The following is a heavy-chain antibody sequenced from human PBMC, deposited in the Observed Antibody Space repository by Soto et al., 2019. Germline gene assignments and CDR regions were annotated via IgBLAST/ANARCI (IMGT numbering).Heavy chain of an antibody. CDR3: VHTVMVHTITGGHYLDY. Sequence: SGPTLVNPTQTLTLTCTFSAFSLSTNGVGVGWIRQPPGKPLEWLAVIYWNEDKRYSRSLKSRLSITKDTSKNQVVLTMTTMDPVDTATYYCVHTVMVHTITGGHYLDYWGPGILVTVSS. CDR2: IYWNEDK. J-gene: IGHJ4*02. D-gene: IGHD2-8*01. V-gene: IGHV2-5*01. CDR1: AFSLSTNGVG.